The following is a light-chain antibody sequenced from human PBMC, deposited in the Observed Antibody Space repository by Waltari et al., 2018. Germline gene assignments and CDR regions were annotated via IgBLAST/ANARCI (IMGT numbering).Light chain of an antibody. CDR2: DVN. CDR1: SGVIGSSYY. CDR3: SSYTKDTRI. Sequence: QSALTQPTSVSGSPGQSITISCTGASGVIGSSYYVSWYQQHPGNAPKLVIFDVNNRPSGGSNRFSASVSGNTASLTISGLQAEDEADYYCSSYTKDTRIVGGGTKLTVL. J-gene: IGLJ2*01. V-gene: IGLV2-14*03.